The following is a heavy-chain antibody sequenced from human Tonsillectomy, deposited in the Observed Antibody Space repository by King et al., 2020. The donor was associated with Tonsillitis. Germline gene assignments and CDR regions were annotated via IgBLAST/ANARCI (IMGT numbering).Heavy chain of an antibody. J-gene: IGHJ4*02. V-gene: IGHV4-39*01. D-gene: IGHD3-16*02. CDR1: GASISSNSYY. CDR3: ARLYYDYLWGTYRHFDY. Sequence: QLQESGPGLVKPSETLSLTCTVSGASISSNSYYWGWIRQPPGKGLEWIGSIYYSGSTYYNASLKSRVTISVDTSKNQFSLRLSPVTAADTAVYFCARLYYDYLWGTYRHFDYWGQGTLVTVSS. CDR2: IYYSGST.